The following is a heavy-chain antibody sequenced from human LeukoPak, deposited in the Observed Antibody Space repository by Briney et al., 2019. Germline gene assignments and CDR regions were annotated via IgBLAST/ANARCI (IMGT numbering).Heavy chain of an antibody. CDR2: IRYDGSNK. V-gene: IGHV3-30*02. Sequence: GGSLRLSCAASGFTFSSYAMHWVRQAPGKGLEWVAIIRYDGSNKYYADSVKGRFTISRDNSKDTLYLHMNSLRAEDTAVYYCAKVEYTSSWYGVGSLDYWGQGTLVTVSS. CDR1: GFTFSSYA. J-gene: IGHJ4*02. CDR3: AKVEYTSSWYGVGSLDY. D-gene: IGHD6-13*01.